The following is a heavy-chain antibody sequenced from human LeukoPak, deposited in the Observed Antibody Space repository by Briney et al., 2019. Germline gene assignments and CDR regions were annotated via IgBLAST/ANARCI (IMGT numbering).Heavy chain of an antibody. V-gene: IGHV3-23*03. CDR3: ARGYSGQTSDPFDY. CDR2: LYSGGSS. J-gene: IGHJ4*02. CDR1: GFTFSSYA. Sequence: AGGSLRLSCAASGFTFSSYAMSWVRQAPGKGLEWVSVLYSGGSSHYADSVKGRFTISRDNSKNTLFLQMNSLRAEDTGIYYCARGYSGQTSDPFDYWGQGTLVTVSS. D-gene: IGHD4-23*01.